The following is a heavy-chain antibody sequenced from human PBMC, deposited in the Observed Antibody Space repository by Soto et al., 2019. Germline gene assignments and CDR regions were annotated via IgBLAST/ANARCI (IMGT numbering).Heavy chain of an antibody. CDR3: ARGSGYYYWDDY. J-gene: IGHJ4*02. D-gene: IGHD3-22*01. CDR2: INAGNGNT. V-gene: IGHV1-3*05. CDR1: GYTFTSYA. Sequence: QVQLVQSGAEEKKPGASVKVSCKASGYTFTSYAMHWVRQAPGQRPEWMGWINAGNGNTKYSPKFQGRVTITRDTSASTAYMGRSSLRSEDTAVYYCARGSGYYYWDDYWGQGTLVTVSS.